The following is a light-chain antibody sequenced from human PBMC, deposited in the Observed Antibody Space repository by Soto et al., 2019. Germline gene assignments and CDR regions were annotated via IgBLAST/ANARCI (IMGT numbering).Light chain of an antibody. CDR2: GAS. V-gene: IGKV3-20*01. Sequence: EIVLTQYPGTLSLSPGERATLSCRASQSVDSNYLAWYQQKPGQDPRLLIYGASRRATGVPDRFSGSGAGTDFTFTFSRLAPGDFARYYCQQYHTSPPSWTFGQGTKVEIK. J-gene: IGKJ1*01. CDR3: QQYHTSPPSWT. CDR1: QSVDSNY.